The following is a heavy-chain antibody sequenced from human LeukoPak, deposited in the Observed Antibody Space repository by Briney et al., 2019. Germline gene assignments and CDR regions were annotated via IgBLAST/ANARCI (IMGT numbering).Heavy chain of an antibody. V-gene: IGHV4-34*01. D-gene: IGHD3-10*01. J-gene: IGHJ5*02. CDR3: ARTMNWFDP. Sequence: TSETLSLTCAVYGGSFSGYYWSWIRQPPGKGLEWIGEINHSGSTYYNPSLKSRVTISVDTSKNQFSLKLSSVTAADTAVYYCARTMNWFDPWGQGTLVTVSS. CDR1: GGSFSGYY. CDR2: INHSGST.